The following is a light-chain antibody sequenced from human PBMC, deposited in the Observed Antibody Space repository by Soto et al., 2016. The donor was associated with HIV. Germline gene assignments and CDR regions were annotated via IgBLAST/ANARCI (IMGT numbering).Light chain of an antibody. CDR2: DDS. J-gene: IGLJ3*02. CDR1: NIGRKS. Sequence: SYELTQPPSVSVAPGKTASFTCGGNNIGRKSVHWYQQKPGQAPVLVVYDDSDRPSGIPERFSGSNSGNTATLTITGVEAGDEADYYCQVWDTTGDHPGVFGGGTKLTV. CDR3: QVWDTTGDHPGV. V-gene: IGLV3-21*03.